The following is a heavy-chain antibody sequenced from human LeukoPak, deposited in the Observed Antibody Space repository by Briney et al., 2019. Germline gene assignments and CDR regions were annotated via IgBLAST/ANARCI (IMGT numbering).Heavy chain of an antibody. CDR2: IYTSGST. J-gene: IGHJ4*02. CDR3: ARGRIAVAGGFDC. V-gene: IGHV4-61*02. Sequence: SETLSLTCTVSGGSISSGSYYWSWIRQPAGKGLEWIGRIYTSGSTNYNPSLKSRVTISVDTSKNQFSLKLSSVTAADTAVYYCARGRIAVAGGFDCWGQGTLVTVSS. D-gene: IGHD6-19*01. CDR1: GGSISSGSYY.